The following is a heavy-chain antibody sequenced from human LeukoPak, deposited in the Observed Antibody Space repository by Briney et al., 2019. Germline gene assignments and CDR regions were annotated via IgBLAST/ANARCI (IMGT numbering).Heavy chain of an antibody. CDR2: INHSGST. V-gene: IGHV4-34*01. Sequence: SETLSLTCAVYGGSFSGYYWSWIRQPPGKGLEWIGEINHSGSTNYNPSLKSRVTISVDTSKNQFSLKLSSVTAADTAVYYCAREGVRDYGDYHIDYWGQGTLVTVSS. J-gene: IGHJ4*02. CDR1: GGSFSGYY. CDR3: AREGVRDYGDYHIDY. D-gene: IGHD4-17*01.